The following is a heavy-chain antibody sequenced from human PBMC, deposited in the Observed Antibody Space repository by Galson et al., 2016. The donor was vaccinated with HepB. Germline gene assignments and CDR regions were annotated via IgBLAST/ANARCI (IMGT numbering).Heavy chain of an antibody. CDR1: GFTFSNFG. D-gene: IGHD6-13*01. CDR3: AKDAAYSSTWNTGAMHAFDI. Sequence: SLRLSCATSGFTFSNFGMHWVRQAPGKGLEWVSLISFDGTKTYYADSVQGRFTVSRDTSKNTLYLHMNSLRPEDTAVYYCAKDAAYSSTWNTGAMHAFDIWGQGTMVTVSS. J-gene: IGHJ3*02. V-gene: IGHV3-30*18. CDR2: ISFDGTKT.